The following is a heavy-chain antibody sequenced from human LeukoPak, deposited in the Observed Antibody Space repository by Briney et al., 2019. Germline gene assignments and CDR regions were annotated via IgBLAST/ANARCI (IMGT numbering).Heavy chain of an antibody. Sequence: GGSLRLSCTASGFTFGDYAMSWFRQAPGKGLEWVGFIRSKAYGGTTEYAASVKGRFTISRDDSKSIAYLQMNSLKTEDTAVYYCTRRSILIGDGYWGQGTLVTVSS. CDR3: TRRSILIGDGY. J-gene: IGHJ4*02. V-gene: IGHV3-49*03. D-gene: IGHD5-24*01. CDR1: GFTFGDYA. CDR2: IRSKAYGGTT.